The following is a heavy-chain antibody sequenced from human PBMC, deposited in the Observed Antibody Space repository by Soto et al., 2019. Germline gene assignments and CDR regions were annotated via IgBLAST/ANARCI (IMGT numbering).Heavy chain of an antibody. CDR2: IYYSGST. D-gene: IGHD7-27*01. V-gene: IGHV4-31*03. J-gene: IGHJ4*02. CDR3: ARRWGTYFDD. CDR1: GGSISRGGYY. Sequence: SEALCLTCTVSGGSISRGGYYGSWIRQHPGKGLEWIGYIYYSGSTYYNPSLKSRVTISVDTSKNQFSLKLSSVTAADTAVYYCARRWGTYFDDWGQGTRVTVSS.